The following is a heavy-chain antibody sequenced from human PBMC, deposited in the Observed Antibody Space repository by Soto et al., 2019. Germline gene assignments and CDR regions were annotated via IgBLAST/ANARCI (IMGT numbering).Heavy chain of an antibody. D-gene: IGHD3-22*01. CDR1: GGSISSGGYY. Sequence: PSETLSLTCTVSGGSISSGGYYWSWIRQHPGKGLEWIGYIYYSGSTYYNPSLKSRVTISVDTSKNQFSLKLSSVTAADTAVYYCARDSGQGYYDSSGPEYSFDYWGQGTLVTVS. J-gene: IGHJ4*02. CDR2: IYYSGST. CDR3: ARDSGQGYYDSSGPEYSFDY. V-gene: IGHV4-31*03.